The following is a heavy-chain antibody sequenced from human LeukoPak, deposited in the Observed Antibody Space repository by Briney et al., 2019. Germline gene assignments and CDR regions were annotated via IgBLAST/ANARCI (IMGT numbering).Heavy chain of an antibody. Sequence: GGSLRLSCAASGFTVSSNYMGWVRQAPGKGLEWVSVIYSGGSTYYADSVKGRFTISRDNSKNTLYLQMNSLRAEDTAVYYCASFYGSGSYYRDSIDYWGQGTLVTVSS. D-gene: IGHD3-10*01. CDR2: IYSGGST. CDR3: ASFYGSGSYYRDSIDY. J-gene: IGHJ4*02. CDR1: GFTVSSNY. V-gene: IGHV3-53*01.